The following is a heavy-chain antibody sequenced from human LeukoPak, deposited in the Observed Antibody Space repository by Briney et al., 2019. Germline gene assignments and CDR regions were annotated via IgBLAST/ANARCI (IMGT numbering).Heavy chain of an antibody. Sequence: PGGSLRLSCAASGFTFSSYWMNWVRQAPGKGLEGVANIKQDGSEKYYVDSVKGRFTISRDNAKNSLYLQMNSLRAEDTAVYYCARYYGSGSYQVYWGQGTLVTVSS. CDR2: IKQDGSEK. CDR1: GFTFSSYW. CDR3: ARYYGSGSYQVY. V-gene: IGHV3-7*01. J-gene: IGHJ4*02. D-gene: IGHD3-10*01.